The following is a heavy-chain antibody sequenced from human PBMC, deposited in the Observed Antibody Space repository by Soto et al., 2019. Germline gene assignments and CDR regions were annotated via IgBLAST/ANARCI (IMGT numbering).Heavy chain of an antibody. Sequence: PGGSLRLSCAASGFTFSDYYMSWIRQAPGKGLEWVSYISSSSSYTNYADSVKGRFTISRDNAKNSLYLQMNSLRAEDTAVYYCARDSVGVPAATYYYYYYGMDVWGQGTTVTVS. CDR3: ARDSVGVPAATYYYYYYGMDV. V-gene: IGHV3-11*06. CDR1: GFTFSDYY. CDR2: ISSSSSYT. D-gene: IGHD2-2*01. J-gene: IGHJ6*02.